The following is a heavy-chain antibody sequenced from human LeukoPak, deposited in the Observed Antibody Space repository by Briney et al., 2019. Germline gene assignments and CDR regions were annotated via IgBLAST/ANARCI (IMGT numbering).Heavy chain of an antibody. Sequence: KPSETLSLTCTVSGGSISSYYWSWIRQPPGKGLEWIGYIYYSGSTNYNPSLKSRVTISVDTSKNQFSLKLSSVTAADTAVYYCAWGGDYGYYYYMDVWGKGTTVTVSS. D-gene: IGHD4-17*01. CDR2: IYYSGST. CDR1: GGSISSYY. V-gene: IGHV4-59*01. CDR3: AWGGDYGYYYYMDV. J-gene: IGHJ6*03.